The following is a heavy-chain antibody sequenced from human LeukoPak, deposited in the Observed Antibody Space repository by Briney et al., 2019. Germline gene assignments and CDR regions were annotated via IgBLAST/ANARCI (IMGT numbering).Heavy chain of an antibody. V-gene: IGHV4-34*01. CDR1: NGSFNEYY. CDR2: INHGGRT. Sequence: SETLSLTCAVYNGSFNEYYWSWIRQSPGEGLEWIGEINHGGRTNYNPSLQSRVSISVDASQNQFSLTTTSVTAADTAVYYCAKPSNYYGSATDAFDFWGQGTMVTVSS. CDR3: AKPSNYYGSATDAFDF. J-gene: IGHJ3*01. D-gene: IGHD3-10*01.